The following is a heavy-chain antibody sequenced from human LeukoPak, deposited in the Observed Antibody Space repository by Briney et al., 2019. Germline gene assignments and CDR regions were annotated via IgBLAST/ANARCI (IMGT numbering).Heavy chain of an antibody. V-gene: IGHV1-18*01. CDR1: GYSFTSYG. J-gene: IGHJ4*02. D-gene: IGHD1-1*01. CDR3: ARATNSESPTDY. Sequence: GASVKVPCKASGYSFTSYGINWVRQAPGQGLEWMGWISGYIGHTNYAQNLQGRVTMTTDTSTSTAYMELRSLRSDDTAVYYCARATNSESPTDYWGQGTLVTVSS. CDR2: ISGYIGHT.